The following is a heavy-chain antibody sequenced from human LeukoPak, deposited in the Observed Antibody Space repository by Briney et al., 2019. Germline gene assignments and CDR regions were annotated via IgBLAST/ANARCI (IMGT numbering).Heavy chain of an antibody. Sequence: SETLSLTCAVYGGSFSGYYWSWIRQPPGKGLEWIGEINHSGSTNYNPSLKSRVTISVDTSKNQFSLKLSSVTAADTAVHYCASLRGYGSGRPWGQGTLVTVSS. CDR3: ASLRGYGSGRP. J-gene: IGHJ5*02. V-gene: IGHV4-34*01. D-gene: IGHD3-10*01. CDR2: INHSGST. CDR1: GGSFSGYY.